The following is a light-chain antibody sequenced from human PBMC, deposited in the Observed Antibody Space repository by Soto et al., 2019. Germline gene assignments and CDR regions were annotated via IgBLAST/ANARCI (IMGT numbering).Light chain of an antibody. J-gene: IGKJ1*01. CDR2: DAS. V-gene: IGKV3-11*01. Sequence: EIVLTQSPATLSLSPGERATLSCRASQSVSRYLAWYQQKPGQAPRLLISDASNRATGIPARFTGSGSGTDLTLPISSLEPEDVAVYYCQQPSNWPLTFGQGTKVPIK. CDR1: QSVSRY. CDR3: QQPSNWPLT.